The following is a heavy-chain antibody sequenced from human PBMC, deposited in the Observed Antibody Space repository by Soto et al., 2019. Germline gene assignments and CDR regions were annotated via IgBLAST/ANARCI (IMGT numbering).Heavy chain of an antibody. CDR2: ITDNGVST. J-gene: IGHJ6*02. V-gene: IGHV3-23*04. CDR3: AKEVYGAARGAMDV. CDR1: GFTFRNSV. Sequence: EVPLVESGGGLVQPGGSLRLSCAASGFTFRNSVMNWVRQAPGKGLEWVSGITDNGVSTYYADSVKGRCTISRDNSKNILYLQTNSLRAEDTAIYYCAKEVYGAARGAMDVWGQGTTVTVSS. D-gene: IGHD3-10*01.